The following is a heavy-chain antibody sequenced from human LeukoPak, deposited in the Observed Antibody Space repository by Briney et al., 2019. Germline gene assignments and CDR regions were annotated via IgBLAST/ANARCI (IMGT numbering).Heavy chain of an antibody. D-gene: IGHD2-2*02. CDR2: ISGSGGST. CDR3: ARGREGPKTDIRSTSAHGRPLDY. V-gene: IGHV3-23*01. J-gene: IGHJ4*02. CDR1: GFTFSNYA. Sequence: PGGSLRLSCAASGFTFSNYAMSWVRQAPGKGLEWVSGISGSGGSTYYADSVKGRFTISRDNSKNTLYLQMNSLRAEDTAVYYCARGREGPKTDIRSTSAHGRPLDYWGQGTLVTVSS.